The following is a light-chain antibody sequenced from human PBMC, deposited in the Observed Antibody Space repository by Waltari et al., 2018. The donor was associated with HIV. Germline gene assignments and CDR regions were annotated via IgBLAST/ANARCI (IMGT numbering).Light chain of an antibody. V-gene: IGLV2-8*01. J-gene: IGLJ2*01. CDR2: EVS. Sequence: QSARTQPPSASGSHRQSVTLSCTGPSSDDGGYTYVTWYQKHPGKAPKLMSYEVSKRASGVPDRFSGSKSVNTASLTVSGVQAEDEADYYCSSYAGSNNLVFGGGTKLTVL. CDR3: SSYAGSNNLV. CDR1: SSDDGGYTY.